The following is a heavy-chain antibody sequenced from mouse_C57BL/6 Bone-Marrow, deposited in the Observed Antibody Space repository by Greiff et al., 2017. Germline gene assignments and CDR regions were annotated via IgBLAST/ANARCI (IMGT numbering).Heavy chain of an antibody. CDR1: GYTFTDYY. Sequence: VQLQESGAELVRPGASVKLSCKASGYTFTDYYINWVKQRPGQGLEWIARIYPGSGNTNYNENFKGKATLTADKSSSTAYMQLSSLTSEDSAVYFCARDYRAMDYWGQGTSVTVSS. J-gene: IGHJ4*01. CDR2: IYPGSGNT. V-gene: IGHV1-76*01. D-gene: IGHD2-4*01. CDR3: ARDYRAMDY.